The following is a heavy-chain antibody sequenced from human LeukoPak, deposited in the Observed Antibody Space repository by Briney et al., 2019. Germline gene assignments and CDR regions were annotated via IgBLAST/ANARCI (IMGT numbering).Heavy chain of an antibody. J-gene: IGHJ3*01. CDR3: ARDAQWELRAFDV. V-gene: IGHV1-69*06. CDR2: IIPVFDRP. D-gene: IGHD1-26*01. CDR1: GGRFKSYG. Sequence: ASVKVSCKTTGGRFKSYGFSWVRQAPGQGLEWMGGIIPVFDRPTYAQKFEGRVTITADKSTSTTYMEISSLTSDDTAVYYCARDAQWELRAFDVWGQGTMVIVSS.